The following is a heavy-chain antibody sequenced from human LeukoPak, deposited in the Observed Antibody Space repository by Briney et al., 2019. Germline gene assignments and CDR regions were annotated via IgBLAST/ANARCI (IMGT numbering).Heavy chain of an antibody. CDR3: ARERGYSGYDYYYYGMDV. CDR2: ISSSSSTI. CDR1: GFTFSSYS. D-gene: IGHD5-12*01. V-gene: IGHV3-48*01. J-gene: IGHJ6*02. Sequence: GGSLRLSCVASGFTFSSYSMNWVRQAPGKGLEWVSYISSSSSTIYYADSVKGRFTISRDNAKNSLYLQMNSLRAEDTAVYYCARERGYSGYDYYYYGMDVWGQGTTVTVSS.